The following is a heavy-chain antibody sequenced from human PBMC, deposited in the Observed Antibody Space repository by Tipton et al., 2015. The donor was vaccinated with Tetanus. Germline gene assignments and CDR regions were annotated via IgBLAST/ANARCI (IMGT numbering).Heavy chain of an antibody. Sequence: GLVKPSETLSLTCTVSGGSMSTYYWSWIRQPAGKGLEWIGRIYTSGSTNYNPSLKSRVTMSVDTSKRQFSLKLNSVTAADTAVYYCARGWGSSWYYFDYWGQGILVTVSS. CDR1: GGSMSTYY. J-gene: IGHJ4*02. D-gene: IGHD6-13*01. V-gene: IGHV4-4*07. CDR2: IYTSGST. CDR3: ARGWGSSWYYFDY.